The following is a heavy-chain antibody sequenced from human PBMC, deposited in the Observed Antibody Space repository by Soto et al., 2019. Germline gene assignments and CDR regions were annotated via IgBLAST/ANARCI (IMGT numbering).Heavy chain of an antibody. CDR2: TYYRSKWYN. Sequence: SQTLSLTCAISGDSVSSNSAAWNWIRQSPSRGLEWLGRTYYRSKWYNDYAVSVKSRITINPDTSKNQFSLQLNSVTPEDTAVYYCARGDYGDYAGTYYMDVWGKGTTVTVSS. J-gene: IGHJ6*03. CDR3: ARGDYGDYAGTYYMDV. CDR1: GDSVSSNSAA. D-gene: IGHD4-17*01. V-gene: IGHV6-1*01.